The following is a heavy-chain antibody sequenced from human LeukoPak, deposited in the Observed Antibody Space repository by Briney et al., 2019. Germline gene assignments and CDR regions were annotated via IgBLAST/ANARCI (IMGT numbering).Heavy chain of an antibody. D-gene: IGHD3-10*01. CDR3: ARLSNYYGSGSYFSFFDY. Sequence: GASVKVSCKASGGTFSSYAISWVRQAPGQGLEWMGWISAYNGNTNYAQKLQGRVTMTTDTSTSTAYMELRSLRSDDTAVYYCARLSNYYGSGSYFSFFDYWGQGTLVTVSS. CDR2: ISAYNGNT. V-gene: IGHV1-18*01. J-gene: IGHJ4*02. CDR1: GGTFSSYA.